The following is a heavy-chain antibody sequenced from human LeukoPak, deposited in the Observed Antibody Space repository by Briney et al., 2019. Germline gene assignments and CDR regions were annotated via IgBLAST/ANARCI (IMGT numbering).Heavy chain of an antibody. V-gene: IGHV3-23*01. D-gene: IGHD3-10*01. CDR1: GFTFSSYA. CDR3: AEYGSGNFFDY. CDR2: ISGGGTGT. J-gene: IGHJ4*02. Sequence: PGGSLRLSCAASGFTFSSYAMSWVRQAPGKGLEWVSGISGGGTGTYYADSVKGRFTISRDNSKSTLYLQMNSLRAGDTALYYCAEYGSGNFFDYWGQGTLVTVSS.